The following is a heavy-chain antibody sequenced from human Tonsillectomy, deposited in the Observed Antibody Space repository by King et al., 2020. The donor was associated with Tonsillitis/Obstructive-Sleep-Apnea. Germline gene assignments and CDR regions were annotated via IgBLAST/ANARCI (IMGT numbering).Heavy chain of an antibody. D-gene: IGHD2-2*01. Sequence: VQLVESGGGLVKPGGSLRLSCAASGFTFSSYSMNWVRQAPGKGLEWVSSISSSSSYIYYAASVKGRFTISRDNAKNSLYLQMNSLRAEDTAVYYCARDASTSEHFDYWGQGTLVTVSA. CDR2: ISSSSSYI. V-gene: IGHV3-21*01. CDR3: ARDASTSEHFDY. J-gene: IGHJ4*02. CDR1: GFTFSSYS.